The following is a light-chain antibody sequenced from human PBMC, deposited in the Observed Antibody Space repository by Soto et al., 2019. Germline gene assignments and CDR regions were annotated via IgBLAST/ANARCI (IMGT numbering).Light chain of an antibody. V-gene: IGKV3-20*01. CDR2: GAS. J-gene: IGKJ3*01. Sequence: EIVLTQSPGTLALSPGERATLSCRASQSVSSNYLTWYQQKPGQAPRLLIHGASSRATGIPDRFSGSGSGTDFTLTISRMEPEDFAVYYCQKYCSSPFTFGPGTKVDMK. CDR3: QKYCSSPFT. CDR1: QSVSSNY.